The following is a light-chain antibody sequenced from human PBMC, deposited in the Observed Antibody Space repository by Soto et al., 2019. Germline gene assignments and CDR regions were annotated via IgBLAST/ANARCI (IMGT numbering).Light chain of an antibody. V-gene: IGKV3-20*01. Sequence: EIVLTQSPGTLSLSPGERATLSCRASQSVSSTYLAWYQRKPGQAPRLLIYGASSRATGIPDRFSGSGSGTDFTLIISRLEPEDFAVYYCQQYGSSPQTFGQGTKLEIK. J-gene: IGKJ2*01. CDR1: QSVSSTY. CDR2: GAS. CDR3: QQYGSSPQT.